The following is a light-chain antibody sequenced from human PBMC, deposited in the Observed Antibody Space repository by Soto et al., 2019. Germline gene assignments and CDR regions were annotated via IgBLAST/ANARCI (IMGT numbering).Light chain of an antibody. CDR2: WAS. V-gene: IGKV4-1*01. J-gene: IGKJ2*01. Sequence: DIVMTXSPDSLXXSLGERATIXXXXSQSVLYXSNNKNYLAWYQQRPGQPPKLLIYWASTRESGVPDRFSGSGSGTDFTLTITSLQAEDVAVYYCQQYESTPPTFGQGTKLEIK. CDR3: QQYESTPPT. CDR1: QSVLYXSNNKNY.